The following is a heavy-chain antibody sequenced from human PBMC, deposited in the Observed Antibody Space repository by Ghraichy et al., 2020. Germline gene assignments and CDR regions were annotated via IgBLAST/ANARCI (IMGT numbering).Heavy chain of an antibody. D-gene: IGHD3-22*01. CDR3: AKAYYYDSSGYYYARVDAFDI. CDR2: ISGSGGST. J-gene: IGHJ3*02. CDR1: GFTFSIYA. V-gene: IGHV3-23*01. Sequence: GGPLRLSCAASGFTFSIYAMSWVRQAPGKGLEWVSAISGSGGSTYSADSVKGRFTISRDNSKNTLYLQMNSLRAEDTAVYYCAKAYYYDSSGYYYARVDAFDIWGQGTMVTVSS.